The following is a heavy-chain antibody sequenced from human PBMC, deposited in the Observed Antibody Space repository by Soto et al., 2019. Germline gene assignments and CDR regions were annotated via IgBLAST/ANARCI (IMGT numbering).Heavy chain of an antibody. CDR2: IYHSGST. CDR1: GGSISSGGYS. Sequence: QLQLPESGSGLVKPSQTLSLTCAVSGGSISSGGYSWRWIRQPPGKGLERIGYIYHSGSTYYNPSLKSRVTISVDRSKNQCSLKLGSVAAADSAVYYCDRTPDIWGQGTMVTVSS. V-gene: IGHV4-30-2*01. CDR3: DRTPDI. J-gene: IGHJ3*02.